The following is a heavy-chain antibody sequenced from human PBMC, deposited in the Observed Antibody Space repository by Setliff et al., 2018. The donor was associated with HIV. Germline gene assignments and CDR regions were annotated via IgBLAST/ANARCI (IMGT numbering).Heavy chain of an antibody. V-gene: IGHV4-38-2*01. J-gene: IGHJ4*02. CDR2: IFNSGQT. D-gene: IGHD6-19*01. Sequence: SETLSLTCAVSGYYISGGYYWCWIRQSPGKGLEWIGCIFNSGQTYYNPSLSSRIAISMDTSENQFYLKLSSVTAAYTAVYYCARGSSGWTFDYWGQGTLVTVSS. CDR1: GYYISGGYY. CDR3: ARGSSGWTFDY.